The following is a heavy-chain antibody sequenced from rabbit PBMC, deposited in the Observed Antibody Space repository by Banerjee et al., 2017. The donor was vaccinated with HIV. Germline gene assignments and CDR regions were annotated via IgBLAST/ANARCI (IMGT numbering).Heavy chain of an antibody. V-gene: IGHV1S43*01. Sequence: QSLEESGGDLVKPGASLTLTCTASGFSFSGSYYMCWVRQAPGKGLEWIGCIYTSGDITWYASWAKGRFTISRSTSLNTVDLKMTSLTAADTATYFCARDNAGSSYSYFNLWGPGTLVTV. CDR2: IYTSGDIT. CDR1: GFSFSGSYY. D-gene: IGHD8-1*01. CDR3: ARDNAGSSYSYFNL. J-gene: IGHJ4*01.